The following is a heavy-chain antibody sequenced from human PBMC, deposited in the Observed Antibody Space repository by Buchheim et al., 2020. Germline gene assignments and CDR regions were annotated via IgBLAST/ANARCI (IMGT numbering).Heavy chain of an antibody. CDR2: IYYSGST. CDR3: ARGGYCTNGVCPADY. J-gene: IGHJ4*02. CDR1: GGSVSSGSYY. D-gene: IGHD2-8*01. V-gene: IGHV4-61*01. Sequence: QVQLQESGPGLVKPSETLSLTCTVSGGSVSSGSYYWSWIRQPPGKGLEWIGYIYYSGSTNYNPSLKSRVTISVDTSQNQVSLKLSSVTAADTAVYYCARGGYCTNGVCPADYWGQGTL.